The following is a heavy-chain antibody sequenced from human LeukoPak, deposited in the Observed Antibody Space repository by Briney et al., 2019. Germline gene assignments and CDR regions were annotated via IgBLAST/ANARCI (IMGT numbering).Heavy chain of an antibody. J-gene: IGHJ6*01. CDR1: GYTFTSYG. Sequence: ASVKVSFKASGYTFTSYGISWVRQAPGQGQEWMGWISAYNGNTNYAQKLQGRVTMTTDTSTSTAYMELRSLRSDDTAVYYCARDEGWSYGVAYDYYYGMDVWGQGTTVTASS. D-gene: IGHD5-18*01. CDR2: ISAYNGNT. V-gene: IGHV1-18*01. CDR3: ARDEGWSYGVAYDYYYGMDV.